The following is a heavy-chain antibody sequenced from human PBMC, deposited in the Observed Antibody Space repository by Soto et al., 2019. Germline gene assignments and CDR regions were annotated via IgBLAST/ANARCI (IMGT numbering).Heavy chain of an antibody. J-gene: IGHJ5*02. V-gene: IGHV1-18*04. CDR3: ARLGGVTWDPWFDP. Sequence: QVQLVQSGSEVKNPGASVTVSCKASGEMFTTYGISWVRQAPGQGLEWMGWISTYNTNTNYAPKFQGRLLLTTDTYTTTAHMELRSLRPDDTAVYYCARLGGVTWDPWFDPWGQGTLVTVSS. CDR1: GEMFTTYG. CDR2: ISTYNTNT. D-gene: IGHD3-3*01.